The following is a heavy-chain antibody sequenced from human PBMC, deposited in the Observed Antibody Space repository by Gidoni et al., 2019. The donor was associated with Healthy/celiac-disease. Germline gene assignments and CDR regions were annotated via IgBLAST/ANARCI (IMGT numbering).Heavy chain of an antibody. CDR2: MNPNSGNT. Sequence: QVQLVQSGARVKTPGASLKVSCTASGSTFTSYYINWVRQATGQGLEWMGWMNPNSGNTGYAQNFQGIVTMTRNTSISTAYMELSSLRSEDTSVYYCARAQHMHREHMPKGLGYWGQGTLVTVSS. J-gene: IGHJ4*02. D-gene: IGHD2-2*01. V-gene: IGHV1-8*01. CDR3: ARAQHMHREHMPKGLGY. CDR1: GSTFTSYY.